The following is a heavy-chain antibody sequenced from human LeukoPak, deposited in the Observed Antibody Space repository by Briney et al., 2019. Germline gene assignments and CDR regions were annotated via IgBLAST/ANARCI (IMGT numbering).Heavy chain of an antibody. D-gene: IGHD6-13*01. CDR3: AKGMSSWYYDY. CDR2: ISGSGDNT. Sequence: GGSLRLSCSASGFSFSTYAMNWVRQAPGKGLEWASAISGSGDNTYYADTVKGRFTISRDNSKNTLYLQMNSLRAEDTAIYYCAKGMSSWYYDYWGQGTLVTVSS. J-gene: IGHJ4*02. CDR1: GFSFSTYA. V-gene: IGHV3-23*01.